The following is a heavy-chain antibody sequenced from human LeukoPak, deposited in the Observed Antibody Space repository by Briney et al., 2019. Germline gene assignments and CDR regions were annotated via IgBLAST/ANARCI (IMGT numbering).Heavy chain of an antibody. V-gene: IGHV6-1*01. Sequence: SQTLPLTCAISGDSVSGSGVAWNWVRLSPSRGLEWLRRTFYRSKWYNHYALSVKSRITIAADTSKNQFSLQLDAVTPDDTALYYCTRGNTLFGVIILRYDAFDIWGQGTRVTVSS. CDR3: TRGNTLFGVIILRYDAFDI. J-gene: IGHJ3*02. CDR1: GDSVSGSGVA. CDR2: TFYRSKWYN. D-gene: IGHD3-3*01.